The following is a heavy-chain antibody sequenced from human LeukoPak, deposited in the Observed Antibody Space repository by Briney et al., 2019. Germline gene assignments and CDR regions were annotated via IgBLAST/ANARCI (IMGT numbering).Heavy chain of an antibody. CDR2: IYTSGST. J-gene: IGHJ5*02. CDR1: GGSISSYY. D-gene: IGHD1-14*01. Sequence: SETLSLTCTVSGGSISSYYWSWIRQPPGKGLEWIWYIYTSGSTNYNPSLKSRVTISVDTSKNQFSLKLSSVTAADTAVYYCARVRYGNWFDPWGQGTLVTVSS. CDR3: ARVRYGNWFDP. V-gene: IGHV4-4*09.